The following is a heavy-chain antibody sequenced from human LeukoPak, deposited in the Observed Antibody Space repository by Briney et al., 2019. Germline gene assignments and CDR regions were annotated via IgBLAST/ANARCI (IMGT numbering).Heavy chain of an antibody. CDR2: IYYSGST. CDR3: ARDSAVIYDAFDI. D-gene: IGHD3-16*02. Sequence: SETLSLTCTVSGGSISSYYWSWIRQPPGKGLEWIGYIYYSGSTNYNPSLKSRVTISVDTSKNQFSLKLRSVTAAETAVYYCARDSAVIYDAFDIWGQGTMVTVSS. CDR1: GGSISSYY. V-gene: IGHV4-59*01. J-gene: IGHJ3*02.